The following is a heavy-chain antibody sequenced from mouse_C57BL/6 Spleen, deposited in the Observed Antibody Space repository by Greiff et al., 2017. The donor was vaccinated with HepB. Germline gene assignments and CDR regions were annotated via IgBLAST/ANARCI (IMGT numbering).Heavy chain of an antibody. J-gene: IGHJ2*01. V-gene: IGHV1-64*01. CDR1: GYTFTSYW. D-gene: IGHD2-4*01. CDR3: ARPYDYDYFDY. CDR2: IHPNSGST. Sequence: QVQLKQPGAELVKPGASVKLSCKASGYTFTSYWMHWVKQRPGQGLEWIGMIHPNSGSTNYNEKFKSKATLTVDKSSSTAYMQLSSLTSEDSAVYYCARPYDYDYFDYWGQGTTLTVSS.